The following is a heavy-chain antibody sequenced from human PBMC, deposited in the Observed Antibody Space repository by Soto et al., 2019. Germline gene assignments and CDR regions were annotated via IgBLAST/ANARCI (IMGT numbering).Heavy chain of an antibody. Sequence: EVQLLESGGGLVKPGGSLRLSSTASGFTFSDHAMTWVRQAPGKGLEWVSGISGGGSGAYYADSVKGRFTVSRANSKNTLFLQMDSLRAEDTAVYYCAIDLWWYTHWGQGTLVTVSS. CDR2: ISGGGSGA. J-gene: IGHJ4*02. D-gene: IGHD2-15*01. V-gene: IGHV3-23*01. CDR1: GFTFSDHA. CDR3: AIDLWWYTH.